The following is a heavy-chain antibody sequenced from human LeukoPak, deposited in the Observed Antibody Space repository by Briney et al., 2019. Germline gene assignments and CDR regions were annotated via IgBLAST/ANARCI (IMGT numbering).Heavy chain of an antibody. Sequence: SETLSLTCTVSGGSISSYHWNWIRQPAGKGLEWIGRIYTSGSTSYNSSLKSRVTMSVDTSKNQFPLKLSSVTAADTAVYYCARDVGGYNYGYSLDYWGQGTLVSVSS. CDR2: IYTSGST. CDR3: ARDVGGYNYGYSLDY. V-gene: IGHV4-4*07. CDR1: GGSISSYH. D-gene: IGHD5-18*01. J-gene: IGHJ4*02.